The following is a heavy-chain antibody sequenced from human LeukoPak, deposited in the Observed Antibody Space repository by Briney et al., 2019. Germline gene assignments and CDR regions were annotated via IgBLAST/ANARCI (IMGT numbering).Heavy chain of an antibody. CDR3: VSFYETY. V-gene: IGHV3-74*01. J-gene: IGHJ4*02. Sequence: GGSLRLSCAASGNYWMHRVRQAPGKGLVWVSHINSDGSWTGYADSVKGRFTISKDNAKNTVYLQMNNLRAEDTAVYYCVSFYETYWGRGTLVTVSS. D-gene: IGHD2-2*01. CDR2: INSDGSWT. CDR1: GNYW.